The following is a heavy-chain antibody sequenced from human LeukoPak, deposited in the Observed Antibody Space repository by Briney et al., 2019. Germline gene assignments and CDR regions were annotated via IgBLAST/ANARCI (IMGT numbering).Heavy chain of an antibody. J-gene: IGHJ1*01. V-gene: IGHV1-69*05. Sequence: GSSVKVSCKASGGTFSSYAISWVRQAPGQGLEWMGRITPIFGTANYAQKFQGRVTITTDESTSTAYMELSSLRSEDTAVYYCARDLGEWPNFPFQHWGQGTLVTVSS. CDR1: GGTFSSYA. CDR3: ARDLGEWPNFPFQH. CDR2: ITPIFGTA. D-gene: IGHD3-10*01.